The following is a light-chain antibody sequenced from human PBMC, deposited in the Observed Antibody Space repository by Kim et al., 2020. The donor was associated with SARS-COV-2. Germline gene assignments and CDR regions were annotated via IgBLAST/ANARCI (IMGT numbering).Light chain of an antibody. Sequence: ASTGDRVTLTCRASPGIGGYLAWYQQKPGKAPNLLIYGASTLQSGVPSRFSGSGFGTDFTLTISCLQSEDFATYYCQQYYDYPRTFGQGTKVDIK. CDR2: GAS. CDR3: QQYYDYPRT. J-gene: IGKJ1*01. CDR1: PGIGGY. V-gene: IGKV1-8*01.